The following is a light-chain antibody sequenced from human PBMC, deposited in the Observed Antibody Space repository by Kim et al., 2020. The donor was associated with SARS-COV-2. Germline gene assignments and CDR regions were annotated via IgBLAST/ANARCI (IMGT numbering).Light chain of an antibody. CDR3: QSYDSSNHGV. Sequence: TVTVTCTRSSGSNASSYVQWYKQRPASSPPTVIYEDHQSPPEVPDRFSGSIDSSSNSASLTISGQNTEEEADCYCQSYDSSNHGVFGGGTQLTVL. J-gene: IGLJ2*01. CDR2: EDH. V-gene: IGLV6-57*01. CDR1: SGSNASSY.